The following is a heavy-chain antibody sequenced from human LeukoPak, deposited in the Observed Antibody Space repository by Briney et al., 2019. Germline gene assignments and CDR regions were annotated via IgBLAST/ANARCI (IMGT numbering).Heavy chain of an antibody. V-gene: IGHV3-53*01. Sequence: GGSLRLSCAASGFTISSTYMTWVRQAPGKGLEWLSVMFSGGTTYYADSVKGRFTVSRDNSKNTLYLQMNNLRAEDTAVYYCAKPDGGYYDILTGCDFDYWGQGTLVTVSS. J-gene: IGHJ4*02. CDR1: GFTISSTY. CDR3: AKPDGGYYDILTGCDFDY. CDR2: MFSGGTT. D-gene: IGHD3-9*01.